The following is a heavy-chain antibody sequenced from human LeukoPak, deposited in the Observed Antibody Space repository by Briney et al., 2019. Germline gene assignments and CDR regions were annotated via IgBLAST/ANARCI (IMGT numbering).Heavy chain of an antibody. CDR2: ISSSSSYI. D-gene: IGHD3-10*01. J-gene: IGHJ4*02. CDR1: GFTFSSYS. CDR3: ASGTLSYYYGSGSYFDY. V-gene: IGHV3-21*01. Sequence: GGSLRLSCAASGFTFSSYSMNWVRQAPGKGLEWVSSISSSSSYIYYADSVKGRFTISRDNAKNSLYLQMNSLRAEDTAVYYCASGTLSYYYGSGSYFDYWGRGTLVTVSS.